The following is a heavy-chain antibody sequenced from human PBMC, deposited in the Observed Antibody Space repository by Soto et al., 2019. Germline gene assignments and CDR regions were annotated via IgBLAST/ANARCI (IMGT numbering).Heavy chain of an antibody. D-gene: IGHD5-12*01. CDR2: INHSGST. CDR1: GGSFSGYY. Sequence: ESLSLTCAVYGGSFSGYYWSWIRQPPGKGLEWIGEINHSGSTNYNPSLKSRVTMSVDTSKNQFSLKLSSVTAADTAVYYCARGARWLRFFDYWGQGTLVTVSS. J-gene: IGHJ4*02. V-gene: IGHV4-34*01. CDR3: ARGARWLRFFDY.